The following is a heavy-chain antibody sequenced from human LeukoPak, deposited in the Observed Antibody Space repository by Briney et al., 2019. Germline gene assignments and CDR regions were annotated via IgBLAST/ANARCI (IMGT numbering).Heavy chain of an antibody. Sequence: GGSLRLSCAASGFTFNTYGMHWVRQAPGKGLEWVAVISYDGSHTNYAVSVKGRFTISRDNSGNTLFLQMNSLRAEDTGIYYCARDFHYFFDYCGQGTLVTVSS. D-gene: IGHD2/OR15-2a*01. J-gene: IGHJ4*02. CDR3: ARDFHYFFDY. V-gene: IGHV3-30*03. CDR1: GFTFNTYG. CDR2: ISYDGSHT.